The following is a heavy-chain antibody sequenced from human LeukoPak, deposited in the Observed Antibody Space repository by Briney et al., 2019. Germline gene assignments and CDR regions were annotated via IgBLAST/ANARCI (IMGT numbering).Heavy chain of an antibody. D-gene: IGHD4-17*01. Sequence: GVALRLSRAASGFTFSSYAMHWVRQAPAKGREGVADISYDGSNKYYADSVKGRFTISRDNSKNTLYLQMNTLSGEDTAVYYLEREGGTDYGDCLRYWGQGTLVTVSS. CDR1: GFTFSSYA. CDR3: EREGGTDYGDCLRY. V-gene: IGHV3-30-3*01. CDR2: ISYDGSNK. J-gene: IGHJ4*02.